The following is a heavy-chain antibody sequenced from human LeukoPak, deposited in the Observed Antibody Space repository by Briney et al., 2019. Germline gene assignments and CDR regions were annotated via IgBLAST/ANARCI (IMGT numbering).Heavy chain of an antibody. J-gene: IGHJ4*02. Sequence: SETLSLTCTVSGGSISSSSYYWGWIRQPPGKGLEWIGSIYYSGSTYYNPSLKSRVTISVDTSKNQFSLKLSSVTAADTAVYYCARDFYESGDYWGQGTLVTVSS. V-gene: IGHV4-39*07. CDR2: IYYSGST. CDR1: GGSISSSSYY. D-gene: IGHD3-3*01. CDR3: ARDFYESGDY.